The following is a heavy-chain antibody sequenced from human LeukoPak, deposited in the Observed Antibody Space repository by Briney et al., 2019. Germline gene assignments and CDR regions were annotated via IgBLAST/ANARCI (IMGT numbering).Heavy chain of an antibody. CDR2: ISSSSSYI. CDR3: ARDRKMATGYDAFDI. Sequence: PGGSLRLSCAASGFTFSSYSMNWVRQAPGKGLEWVSSISSSSSYIYYADSVKGRFTSSRDNAKNTLYLQMSRLRAEDTAVYYCARDRKMATGYDAFDIWGQGTMVTVSS. CDR1: GFTFSSYS. D-gene: IGHD5-24*01. V-gene: IGHV3-21*01. J-gene: IGHJ3*02.